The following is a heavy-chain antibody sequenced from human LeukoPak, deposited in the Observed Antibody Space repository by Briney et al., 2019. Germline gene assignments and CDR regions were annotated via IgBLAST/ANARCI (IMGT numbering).Heavy chain of an antibody. CDR3: ARETTVTHFAY. Sequence: GGSLRLSCAASGFTFSSYAMHWVRQAPGKGLERVAVISYDGSNKYYADSVKGRFTISRDNSKNTLYLQMNSLRAEDTAVYYCARETTVTHFAYWGQGNLVTVSS. CDR1: GFTFSSYA. D-gene: IGHD4-17*01. V-gene: IGHV3-30-3*01. CDR2: ISYDGSNK. J-gene: IGHJ4*02.